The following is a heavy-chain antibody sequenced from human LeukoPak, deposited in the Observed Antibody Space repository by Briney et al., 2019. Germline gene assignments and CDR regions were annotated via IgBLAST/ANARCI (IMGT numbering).Heavy chain of an antibody. J-gene: IGHJ6*04. CDR2: ISAYNGNT. CDR3: ARDRDFWSGYLWFPMDV. Sequence: ASVKVSCKASGYTFTSYGISWVRQAPGQGLEWMGWISAYNGNTNYAQKLQGRVTMTTDTSTSTAYMELRSLRSDDTAVYYCARDRDFWSGYLWFPMDVWGKGTTVTVSS. V-gene: IGHV1-18*01. CDR1: GYTFTSYG. D-gene: IGHD3-3*01.